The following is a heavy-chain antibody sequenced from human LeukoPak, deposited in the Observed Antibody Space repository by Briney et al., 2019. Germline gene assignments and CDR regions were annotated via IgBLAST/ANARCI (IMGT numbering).Heavy chain of an antibody. J-gene: IGHJ4*02. CDR2: ISYDGSNK. D-gene: IGHD3-10*01. CDR1: GFTFSSYA. Sequence: GRSLRLSCAASGFTFSSYAMHWVRQAPGKGLEWVAVISYDGSNKYYADSVKGRFTISRDNSKNTLYLQMNSLRAEDTAVYYCARAQAQAYGSGSYYIPVISGSDYWGQGTLVTVSS. V-gene: IGHV3-30*04. CDR3: ARAQAQAYGSGSYYIPVISGSDY.